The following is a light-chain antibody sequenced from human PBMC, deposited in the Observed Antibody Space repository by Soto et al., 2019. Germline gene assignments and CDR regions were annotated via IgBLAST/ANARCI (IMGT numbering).Light chain of an antibody. CDR2: DAS. V-gene: IGKV1-5*01. Sequence: DSQMTQSPSTLSASVGDRLTITCRASQSISSWLAWYQQKAGKAPKLLIYDASSLESGVPSRFSGSGSGTEFTLTISSLQPDDFATYYCQQYNTYSPWTFGQGTKVDIK. CDR3: QQYNTYSPWT. J-gene: IGKJ1*01. CDR1: QSISSW.